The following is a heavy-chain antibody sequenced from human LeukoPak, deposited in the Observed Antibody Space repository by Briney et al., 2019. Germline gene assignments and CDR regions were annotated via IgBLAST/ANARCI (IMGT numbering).Heavy chain of an antibody. V-gene: IGHV1-69*06. CDR2: IIPIFGTA. J-gene: IGHJ4*02. D-gene: IGHD6-13*01. CDR1: GYTFTSYA. Sequence: SVKVSCKASGYTFTSYAISWVRQAPGQGLEWMGGIIPIFGTANYAQKFQGRVTITADKSTSTAYMELSSLRSEDTAVYYCARVRRIAAADNVIDYWGQGTLVTVSS. CDR3: ARVRRIAAADNVIDY.